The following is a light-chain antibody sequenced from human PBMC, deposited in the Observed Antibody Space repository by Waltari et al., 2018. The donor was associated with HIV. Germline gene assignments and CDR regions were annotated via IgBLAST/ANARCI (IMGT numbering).Light chain of an antibody. CDR3: QVWYSLTDPVV. V-gene: IGLV3-21*02. CDR1: SIGSKS. J-gene: IGLJ2*01. Sequence: SYVLTQPPSVSVAPGQTARITCGGSSIGSKSVHWYQQKPGQAPVPVVSDDSDRPSGIPERFSGSKSGNTATLTISRVEAGDEADYYCQVWYSLTDPVVFGGGTKLTVL. CDR2: DDS.